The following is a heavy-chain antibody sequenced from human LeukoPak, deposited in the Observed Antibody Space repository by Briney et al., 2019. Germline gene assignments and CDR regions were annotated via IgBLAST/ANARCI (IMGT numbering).Heavy chain of an antibody. J-gene: IGHJ4*02. CDR2: IIPIFGTA. Sequence: ASVKVSCKASGGTFSSYAISWVRQAPGQGLEWMGGIIPIFGTANYAQKFQGRVTMTRDTSTSTVYMELSSLRSEDTAVYYCARGDGYNDYWGQGTLVTVSS. CDR1: GGTFSSYA. V-gene: IGHV1-69*05. CDR3: ARGDGYNDY. D-gene: IGHD5-24*01.